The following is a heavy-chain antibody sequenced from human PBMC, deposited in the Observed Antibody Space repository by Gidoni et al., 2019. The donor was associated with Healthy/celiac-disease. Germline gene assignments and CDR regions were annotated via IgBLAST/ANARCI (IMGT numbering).Heavy chain of an antibody. D-gene: IGHD3-10*01. Sequence: QVQLQESGPGLVTPSQTLPLTCTLSGGSITSGAYYWSWIRQPAGKGLKWIVRIDPSGSSDYNPSLKSRITISVETSKTQYSLKLSSVTAANTAVYYGARGAPQYSWFGEKDLAWFDPWGQGTLVTVSS. V-gene: IGHV4-61*02. CDR3: ARGAPQYSWFGEKDLAWFDP. CDR1: GGSITSGAYY. CDR2: IDPSGSS. J-gene: IGHJ5*02.